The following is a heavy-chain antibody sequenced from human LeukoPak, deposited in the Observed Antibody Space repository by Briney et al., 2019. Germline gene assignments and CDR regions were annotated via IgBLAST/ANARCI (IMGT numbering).Heavy chain of an antibody. CDR1: GFTDSTTD. CDR3: AKDGSYYGTHYYFDY. Sequence: GGSLRHCCASSGFTDSTTDLIGCGQAPGRGLEGVSVIYAGGTTYYAESVRGRFTISRDNSKNTLYLQMNSLRDEDTAVYYCAKDGSYYGTHYYFDYWGQGTLVTVSS. CDR2: IYAGGTT. D-gene: IGHD1-26*01. V-gene: IGHV3-53*01. J-gene: IGHJ4*02.